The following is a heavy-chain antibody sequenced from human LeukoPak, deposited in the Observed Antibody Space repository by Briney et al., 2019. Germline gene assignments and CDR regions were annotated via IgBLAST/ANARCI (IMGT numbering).Heavy chain of an antibody. V-gene: IGHV1-2*02. CDR2: INPNSGGT. CDR1: GYTFTGYY. CDR3: ARRKILDDAFDI. D-gene: IGHD2-15*01. Sequence: ASVKVSCKASGYTFTGYYMHWVRQAPGQGLEWMGWINPNSGGTNYAQKFQGRVTMTRDTSISTVYMELSSLRSEDTAVYYCARRKILDDAFDIWGQGTMVTVSS. J-gene: IGHJ3*02.